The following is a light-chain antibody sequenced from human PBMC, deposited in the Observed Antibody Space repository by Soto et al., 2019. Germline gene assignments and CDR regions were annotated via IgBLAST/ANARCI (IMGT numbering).Light chain of an antibody. CDR3: QQRSDWPPIT. V-gene: IGKV3-11*01. Sequence: IVLKHSPATVSLSRVEIATLYFRASQSVSRYLAWYQQKPGQATRLLIYDASNRATGIPARFSGSGSGTDFTLTIRILEPEDFEVYYCQQRSDWPPITFGQGTRLEIK. CDR1: QSVSRY. J-gene: IGKJ5*01. CDR2: DAS.